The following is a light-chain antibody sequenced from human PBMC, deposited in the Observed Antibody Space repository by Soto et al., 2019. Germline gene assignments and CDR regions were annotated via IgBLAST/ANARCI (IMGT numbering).Light chain of an antibody. CDR2: EVS. V-gene: IGLV2-14*01. CDR3: YSFTSSITYV. J-gene: IGLJ1*01. Sequence: QSVLTQPAPVSGSPGQSITISCTGTNSDVGGYNSVSWYRQHPGKALELLIYEVSNRPSGVSNRFSGSKSGNTASLTLSGLQADDEADYYCYSFTSSITYVFGTGTKLTVL. CDR1: NSDVGGYNS.